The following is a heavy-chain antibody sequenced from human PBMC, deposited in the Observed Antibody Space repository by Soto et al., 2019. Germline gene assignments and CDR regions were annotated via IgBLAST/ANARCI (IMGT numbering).Heavy chain of an antibody. J-gene: IGHJ4*02. Sequence: SETLSLTCTVSGVSVGSDGYYWGWVRQHPEKGLEWIAYIYNSGSTYYNPSLRSRVSISADTSKNQFSLKLRSVSAADTAVYYCARGGDEYYFDSWGQGTLVTVSS. CDR2: IYNSGST. CDR1: GVSVGSDGYY. D-gene: IGHD3-10*01. CDR3: ARGGDEYYFDS. V-gene: IGHV4-31*03.